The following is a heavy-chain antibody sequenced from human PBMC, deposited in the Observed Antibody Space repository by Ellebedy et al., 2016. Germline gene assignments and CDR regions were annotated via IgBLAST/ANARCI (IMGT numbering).Heavy chain of an antibody. D-gene: IGHD1-1*01. J-gene: IGHJ5*02. Sequence: GGSLRLSCVASGFTFTSYSMSWVRQAPGKGPEWVSTIGISGASTYYADSVKGRFTISRDNSRNTLYLQMNSLRAEDTAMYYCARSGVPNRDDIWFDPWGQGTLVTVSA. CDR3: ARSGVPNRDDIWFDP. CDR2: IGISGAST. V-gene: IGHV3-23*01. CDR1: GFTFTSYS.